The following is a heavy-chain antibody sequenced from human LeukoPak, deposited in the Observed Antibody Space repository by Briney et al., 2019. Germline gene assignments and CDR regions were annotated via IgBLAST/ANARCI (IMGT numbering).Heavy chain of an antibody. D-gene: IGHD3-10*01. J-gene: IGHJ6*02. CDR2: IIPILGIA. CDR1: EGTFSSYA. CDR3: ARDPDYYGSGSDRRYYYGMDV. V-gene: IGHV1-69*04. Sequence: GSSVKVSCKASEGTFSSYAISWVRQAPGQGLEWMGRIIPILGIANYAQKFQGRVTITADKSTSTAYMELSSLRSEDTAVYYCARDPDYYGSGSDRRYYYGMDVWGQGTTVTVSS.